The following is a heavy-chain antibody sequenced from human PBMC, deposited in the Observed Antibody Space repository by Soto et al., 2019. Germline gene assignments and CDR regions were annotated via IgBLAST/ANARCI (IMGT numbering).Heavy chain of an antibody. Sequence: GESLKISCQGSRYSFTSYWIGWVRQMPGKGLEWMGIIYPGDSDTRYSPSFQGQVTISADKSISTAYLQWSSLKASDTAMYYCARTSAAGKYYFGMDVWGQGPTVTVSS. D-gene: IGHD6-13*01. V-gene: IGHV5-51*01. CDR2: IYPGDSDT. CDR3: ARTSAAGKYYFGMDV. J-gene: IGHJ6*02. CDR1: RYSFTSYW.